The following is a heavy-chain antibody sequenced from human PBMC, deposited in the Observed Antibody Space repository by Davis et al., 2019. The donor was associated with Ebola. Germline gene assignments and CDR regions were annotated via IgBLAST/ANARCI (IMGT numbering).Heavy chain of an antibody. CDR1: GGSISSYY. V-gene: IGHV4-59*01. J-gene: IGHJ4*02. CDR2: IYYSGST. D-gene: IGHD6-19*01. Sequence: PSETLSLTCTVSGGSISSYYWSWIRQPPGKGLEWIGYIYYSGSTNYNPSLKSRVTISVDTSKNQFSLKLSSVTAADTAVYYCARSGPQAVAGHDYWGQGTLVTVSS. CDR3: ARSGPQAVAGHDY.